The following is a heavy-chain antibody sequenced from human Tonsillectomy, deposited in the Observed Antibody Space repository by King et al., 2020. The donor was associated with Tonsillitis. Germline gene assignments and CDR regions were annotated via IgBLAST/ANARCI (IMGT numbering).Heavy chain of an antibody. D-gene: IGHD3-10*01. CDR3: ARLWLGESPYFDY. Sequence: VQLQESGPGLVKPSETLSLTCTVSGGSISSNYWSWIRQPPGKGLEWIGYVYYSGSTNYNPSLKSRVTMSVDTSKNQCSLKFGSVTAADTATYSCARLWLGESPYFDYWGQGTLVIVSS. CDR2: VYYSGST. V-gene: IGHV4-59*08. J-gene: IGHJ4*02. CDR1: GGSISSNY.